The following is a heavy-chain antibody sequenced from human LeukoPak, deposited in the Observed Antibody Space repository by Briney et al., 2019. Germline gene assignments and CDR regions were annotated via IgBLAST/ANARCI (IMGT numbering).Heavy chain of an antibody. CDR3: ARETLEGKFDP. CDR1: AGSIRNYY. V-gene: IGHV4-59*01. Sequence: MPSETLSLTCNISAGSIRNYYWTWFRQPPGKGLEWIGYVYYSGSTNYNPSLKSRVTISMDTSENQFSLKLSSVTAADTAVYYCARETLEGKFDPWGQGILVTVSS. CDR2: VYYSGST. J-gene: IGHJ5*02. D-gene: IGHD1-1*01.